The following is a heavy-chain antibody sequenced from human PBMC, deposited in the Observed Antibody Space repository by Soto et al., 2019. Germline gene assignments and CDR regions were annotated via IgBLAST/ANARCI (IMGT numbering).Heavy chain of an antibody. D-gene: IGHD2-15*01. J-gene: IGHJ3*02. CDR3: ARGLVVVAATRISDAFDI. CDR1: GGSISSYY. V-gene: IGHV4-59*01. CDR2: IYYSGST. Sequence: WGTLSLTCTVSGGSISSYYWSWIRQPPGKGLEWIGYIYYSGSTNYNPSLKSRVTISVDTSKNQFSLKLSSVTAADTAVYYCARGLVVVAATRISDAFDIWGQRTMVTVS.